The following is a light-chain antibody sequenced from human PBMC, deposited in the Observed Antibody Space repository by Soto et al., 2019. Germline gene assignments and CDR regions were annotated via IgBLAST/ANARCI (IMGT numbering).Light chain of an antibody. V-gene: IGKV3-11*01. J-gene: IGKJ5*01. CDR1: QSVSIY. CDR2: DAS. CDR3: QQRSNWPPS. Sequence: EIVLTQSPATLYLSPGERATLSCRASQSVSIYLAWYQQKPGQAPRLLVYDASSRATGIPARFSGSVSGTDFTLTISSLEPEDCADYYCQQRSNWPPSFGQGKRLEIK.